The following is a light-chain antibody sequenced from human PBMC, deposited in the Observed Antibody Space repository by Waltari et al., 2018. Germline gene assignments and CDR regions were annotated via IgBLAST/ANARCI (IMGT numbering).Light chain of an antibody. V-gene: IGKV3-11*01. CDR1: QSVSSY. Sequence: EIVLTQSPATLSLSPGEGATPPSRARQSVSSYLAWYQQKPGQAPRLLIYDASNRATGIPARFSGSGSGTDFTLTISSLEPEDFAVYYCQQRSNWPGITFGQGTRLEIK. CDR2: DAS. J-gene: IGKJ5*01. CDR3: QQRSNWPGIT.